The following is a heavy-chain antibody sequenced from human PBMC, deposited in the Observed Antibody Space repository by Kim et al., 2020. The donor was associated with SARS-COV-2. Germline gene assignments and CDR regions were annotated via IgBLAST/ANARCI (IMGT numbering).Heavy chain of an antibody. CDR3: ARDSVAAAGELGEDYYYGMDV. CDR2: ISSSGSTI. Sequence: GGSLRLSCAASGFTFSDYYMRWIRQAPGKGMEWGSYISSSGSTIYYADSGKGRFTISRDNAKNSLYLQMNSLRAEDTAVYYCARDSVAAAGELGEDYYYGMDVWGRGTTVTVSS. J-gene: IGHJ6*02. V-gene: IGHV3-11*04. D-gene: IGHD6-13*01. CDR1: GFTFSDYY.